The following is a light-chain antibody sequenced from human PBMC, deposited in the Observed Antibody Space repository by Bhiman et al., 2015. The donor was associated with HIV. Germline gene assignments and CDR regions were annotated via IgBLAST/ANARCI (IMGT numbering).Light chain of an antibody. J-gene: IGLJ3*02. CDR3: CSYAGSYTWV. CDR1: SSNIGAGYE. V-gene: IGLV1-40*01. Sequence: QSVLTQPPSVSGAPGQRVTISCTGSSSNIGAGYEVHWYQQLPGTAPKLLIYANVNRPSGVPDRFSGSKSGTSSSLAITGLQAEDEADYFCCSYAGSYTWVFGGGTKLTVL. CDR2: ANV.